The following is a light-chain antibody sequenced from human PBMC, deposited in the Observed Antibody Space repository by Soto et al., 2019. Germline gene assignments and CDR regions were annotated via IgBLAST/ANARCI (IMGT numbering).Light chain of an antibody. V-gene: IGLV1-51*01. CDR1: SSNIGSYH. CDR3: GTWDSSLNAYV. J-gene: IGLJ1*01. Sequence: QSVLTQPPSVSAAPGQKDTISCSGSSSNIGSYHVSWYQHLPGTAPKVLIYDNNKRPSGIPDRFSGSRSGTSATLGITGLQTGDEADYYCGTWDSSLNAYVFGTGTKLTVL. CDR2: DNN.